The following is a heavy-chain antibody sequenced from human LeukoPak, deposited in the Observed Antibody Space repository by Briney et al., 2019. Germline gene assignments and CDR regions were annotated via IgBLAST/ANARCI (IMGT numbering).Heavy chain of an antibody. CDR1: GGSMRSYN. V-gene: IGHV4-59*01. Sequence: SETLSLTCTVSGGSMRSYNYNWIRQSPGKGPEWIGNVYSGGSTKYNPSLKSRATISIDTSKSQFSLKLSSVTAADTAMYYCARNWNNLGDVNWFDPWGQGTLVTVSS. CDR2: VYSGGST. J-gene: IGHJ5*02. D-gene: IGHD1/OR15-1a*01. CDR3: ARNWNNLGDVNWFDP.